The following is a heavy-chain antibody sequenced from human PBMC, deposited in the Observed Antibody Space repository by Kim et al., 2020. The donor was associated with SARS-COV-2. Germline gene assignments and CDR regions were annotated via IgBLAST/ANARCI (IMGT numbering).Heavy chain of an antibody. Sequence: GGSLRLSCAASGFTFSSYWMHWVRQAPGKGLVWVSRINSDGSSTSYADSVKGRFTISRDNAKNTLYLQMNSLRAEDTAVYYCARVTEPEYSSAQGDGMDVWGQGTTVTVSS. V-gene: IGHV3-74*01. CDR3: ARVTEPEYSSAQGDGMDV. CDR1: GFTFSSYW. J-gene: IGHJ6*02. CDR2: INSDGSST. D-gene: IGHD6-6*01.